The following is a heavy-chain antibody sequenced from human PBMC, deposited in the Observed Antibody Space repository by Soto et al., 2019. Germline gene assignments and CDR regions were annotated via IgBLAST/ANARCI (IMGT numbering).Heavy chain of an antibody. CDR2: IIPILGIA. Sequence: QVQLVQSGAEVKKPGSSVKVSCNASGGTFSSYTISWVRQAPGQGLEWMGRIIPILGIANYAQKFQGRVTITADNTTSTTYMELSSLSSEDTAVSYCARDRRSDIVTGYFFGYFDLWGRGTLVTVSS. J-gene: IGHJ2*01. CDR3: ARDRRSDIVTGYFFGYFDL. V-gene: IGHV1-69*08. D-gene: IGHD3-9*01. CDR1: GGTFSSYT.